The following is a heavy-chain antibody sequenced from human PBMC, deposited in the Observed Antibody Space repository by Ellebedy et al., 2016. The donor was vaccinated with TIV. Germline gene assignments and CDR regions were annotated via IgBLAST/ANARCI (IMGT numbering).Heavy chain of an antibody. J-gene: IGHJ4*02. Sequence: SETLSLTXTVSGGSISSYYWSWIRQPPGKGLEWIGYIYYSGSTDYNPSLKSRVTISVDKSKNQFSLKLSSVTAADTAVYYCARVVEGHFDYWGQGTLVTVSS. CDR3: ARVVEGHFDY. CDR2: IYYSGST. V-gene: IGHV4-59*01. CDR1: GGSISSYY.